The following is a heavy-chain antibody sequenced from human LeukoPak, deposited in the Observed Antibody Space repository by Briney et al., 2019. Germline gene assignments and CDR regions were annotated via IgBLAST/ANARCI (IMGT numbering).Heavy chain of an antibody. CDR3: ARLSGSGSNNYFDP. CDR2: IYSSGIT. D-gene: IGHD3-10*01. J-gene: IGHJ5*02. V-gene: IGHV4-4*09. Sequence: PSETLSLTCAVSGGPLTGYYWIWIRQPPGKELEYIGYIYSSGITNYNPSLKSRVTISVDTSKNQFSLKLISVTAADTAVYFCARLSGSGSNNYFDPWGQGTLVTV. CDR1: GGPLTGYY.